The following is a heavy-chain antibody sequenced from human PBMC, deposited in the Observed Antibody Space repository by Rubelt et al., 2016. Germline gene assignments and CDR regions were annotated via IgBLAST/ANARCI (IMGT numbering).Heavy chain of an antibody. CDR1: GFTFSSYS. CDR2: ISSSSSYI. CDR3: AREGGSSSLADY. J-gene: IGHJ4*02. D-gene: IGHD6-6*01. V-gene: IGHV3-21*01. Sequence: VQLVESGGGLVKPGGSLRLSCAASGFTFSSYSMNWVRQAPGKGLEWVSSISSSSSYIYYAESVKGQFTTSRENAKNSLYLQMNSLRAEDTAVYYCAREGGSSSLADYWGQGTLVTVSS.